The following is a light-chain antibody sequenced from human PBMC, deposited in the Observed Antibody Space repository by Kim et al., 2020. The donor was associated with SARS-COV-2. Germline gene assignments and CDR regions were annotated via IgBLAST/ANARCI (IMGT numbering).Light chain of an antibody. CDR3: QQRITGPWT. V-gene: IGKV3-11*01. CDR2: GAS. J-gene: IGKJ1*01. Sequence: PENTATLTCRASQNFNFSLAWYQQKPGQAPRLLIYGASTRATGIPARFSGSGSGTDFALTISSLEAEDSAVYYCQQRITGPWTFGQGTKLEI. CDR1: QNFNFS.